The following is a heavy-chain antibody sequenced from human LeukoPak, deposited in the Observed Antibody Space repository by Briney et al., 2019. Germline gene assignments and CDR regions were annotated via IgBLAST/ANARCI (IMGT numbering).Heavy chain of an antibody. Sequence: PGGSLRLSCAASGFTFSSYWITWVRQAPGEGLEWVANIKEDGSEKYYVDSVKGRFTISRDNSKNTLYLQMNSLRAEDTAVYYCAKEKSSSWSFIDYWGQGTLVTVSS. CDR1: GFTFSSYW. J-gene: IGHJ4*02. CDR2: IKEDGSEK. V-gene: IGHV3-7*01. CDR3: AKEKSSSWSFIDY. D-gene: IGHD6-13*01.